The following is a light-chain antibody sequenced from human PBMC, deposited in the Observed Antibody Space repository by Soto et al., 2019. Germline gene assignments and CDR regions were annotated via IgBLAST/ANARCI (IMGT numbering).Light chain of an antibody. V-gene: IGKV1-39*01. Sequence: DIQMTQSPSSLSASVGDRVTINCRASQTISNYLNWYQEKPGKAPKLLIYAASNLQSGVPSRFSGRGSGTEFTLTISNLQPEDFATYYCQKTDSTPFTFGPGTKVDI. CDR1: QTISNY. CDR2: AAS. J-gene: IGKJ3*01. CDR3: QKTDSTPFT.